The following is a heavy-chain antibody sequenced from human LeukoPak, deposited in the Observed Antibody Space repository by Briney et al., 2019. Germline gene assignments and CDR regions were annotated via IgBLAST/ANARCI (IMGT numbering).Heavy chain of an antibody. CDR3: ARKLGSSSGWNYFDY. CDR1: GDSVSSNSAA. V-gene: IGHV6-1*01. Sequence: SQTLSLTCAISGDSVSSNSAAWNWIRQSPSRGLEWLGRTFYRSKWYNDYAVSVKSRITINPYTSKNQFSLQLNSVTPEDTAVYYCARKLGSSSGWNYFDYWGQGTLVTVSS. D-gene: IGHD6-19*01. J-gene: IGHJ4*02. CDR2: TFYRSKWYN.